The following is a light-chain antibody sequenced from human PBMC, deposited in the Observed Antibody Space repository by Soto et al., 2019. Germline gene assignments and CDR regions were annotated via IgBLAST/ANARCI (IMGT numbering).Light chain of an antibody. CDR3: QQYGSSGT. CDR2: GAS. CDR1: QSVSRY. Sequence: EFVLTQSPGTLSLSPGERATLSCGASQSVSRYLGWYQQKPGQAPRLLIYGASNRATGIPDRFSGSGSGTDFTLTISRLEPEDFAVYYCQQYGSSGTFGQGTKVDIK. V-gene: IGKV3-20*01. J-gene: IGKJ1*01.